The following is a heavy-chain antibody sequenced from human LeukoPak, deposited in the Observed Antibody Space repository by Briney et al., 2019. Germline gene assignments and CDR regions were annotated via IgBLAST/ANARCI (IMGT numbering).Heavy chain of an antibody. CDR3: ARYHRPLPYYDILTGYLVSDWFDP. V-gene: IGHV4-39*01. J-gene: IGHJ5*02. CDR2: IYYSGST. CDR1: GGSIGSSSYY. Sequence: SETLSLTCTVSGGSIGSSSYYWGWIRQPPGKGLEWIGSIYYSGSTYYNPSLKSRVTISVDTSKNQFALKLSSVTAADTAVYYCARYHRPLPYYDILTGYLVSDWFDPWGQGTLVTVSS. D-gene: IGHD3-9*01.